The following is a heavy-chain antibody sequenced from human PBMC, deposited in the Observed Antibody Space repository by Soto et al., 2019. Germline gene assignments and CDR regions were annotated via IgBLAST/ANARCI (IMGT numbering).Heavy chain of an antibody. CDR3: ARERVTVWYYYGMDV. D-gene: IGHD5-18*01. CDR1: GFNFSSYA. V-gene: IGHV3-30-3*01. Sequence: PGGSLRLSSAASGFNFSSYAMHWVRQAPGKGLEWVAVISYDGSNKYYADSVKGRFTISRDNSKNTLYLQMNSLRAEDTAVYYCARERVTVWYYYGMDVWGQGTAVTVSS. J-gene: IGHJ6*02. CDR2: ISYDGSNK.